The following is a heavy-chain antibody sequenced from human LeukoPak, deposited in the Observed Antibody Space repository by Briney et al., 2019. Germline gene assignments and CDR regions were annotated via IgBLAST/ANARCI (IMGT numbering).Heavy chain of an antibody. CDR3: VRTARVADY. J-gene: IGHJ4*02. D-gene: IGHD2-21*01. CDR2: ISPNSGDI. Sequence: GGSLRLSCTASGFTFSDLYMTWIRQVPGKGLEWLSYISPNSGDISYADSVKGRFTISRDNAKNSLYLQMNFLRAEDTAVYYCVRTARVADYWGQGTLVTVPS. CDR1: GFTFSDLY. V-gene: IGHV3-11*04.